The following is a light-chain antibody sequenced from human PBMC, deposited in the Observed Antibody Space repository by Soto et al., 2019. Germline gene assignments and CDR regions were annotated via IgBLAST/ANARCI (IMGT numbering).Light chain of an antibody. Sequence: EIVLTDSPATLSLSPWEIATLSCRASQSVSSYLAWYQQKPGQAPRLLIYDASNRATGIPARFSGSGSGTDFTLTISSLEPEDFAVYYCQQRSNWPTFGQVTKVDIK. V-gene: IGKV3-11*01. CDR1: QSVSSY. J-gene: IGKJ1*01. CDR2: DAS. CDR3: QQRSNWPT.